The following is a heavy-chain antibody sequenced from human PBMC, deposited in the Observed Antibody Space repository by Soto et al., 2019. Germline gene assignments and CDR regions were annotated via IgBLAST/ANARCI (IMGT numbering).Heavy chain of an antibody. CDR2: FSHGGAYT. D-gene: IGHD4-17*01. Sequence: EVQLLGLGGGWVQPGGPLSLPCEAPGFSFTTYSMAWVRQAPGKGPGWASGFSHGGAYTFYADSVKGRFTISVDISQNTVYLQMNSLRTEDTAVYYCAKWSGYGDAWGQGTLVTVSS. CDR1: GFSFTTYS. CDR3: AKWSGYGDA. V-gene: IGHV3-23*01. J-gene: IGHJ4*02.